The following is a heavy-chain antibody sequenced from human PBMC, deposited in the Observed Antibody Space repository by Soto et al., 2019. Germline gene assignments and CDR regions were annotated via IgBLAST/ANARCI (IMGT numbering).Heavy chain of an antibody. D-gene: IGHD3-3*01. Sequence: QVQLQQSGPELVKPSETLSLTCSVSGGSISSYFKNWIRQAPGKGLEWIGCIYVSGDANYNPSLKSRVTTSLDTSKKQFSLKLSSVTAADTAVYYCVSSRTAVFGDALDIWALGTMVTVSS. CDR3: VSSRTAVFGDALDI. J-gene: IGHJ3*02. V-gene: IGHV4-59*03. CDR2: IYVSGDA. CDR1: GGSISSYF.